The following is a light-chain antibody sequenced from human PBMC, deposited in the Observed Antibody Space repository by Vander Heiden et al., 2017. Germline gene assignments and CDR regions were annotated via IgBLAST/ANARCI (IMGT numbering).Light chain of an antibody. V-gene: IGKV3-20*01. CDR2: GAS. Sequence: IVLTQSPGTLSLSPGERATLSCRASQSVSSSYLAWYQQKPGQTPRLLIYGASSRATGIPDRFSGSGSGTDFTLTISRLEPEDFAVYYCQQYGSSPPAVTFGPGTKVDIK. J-gene: IGKJ3*01. CDR1: QSVSSSY. CDR3: QQYGSSPPAVT.